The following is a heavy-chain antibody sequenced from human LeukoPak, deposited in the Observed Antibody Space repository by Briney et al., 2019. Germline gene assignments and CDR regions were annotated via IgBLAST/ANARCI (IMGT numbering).Heavy chain of an antibody. CDR1: GDSVASKSAT. D-gene: IGHD6-19*01. CDR2: TSWRCKWSS. J-gene: IGHJ4*02. V-gene: IGHV6-1*01. Sequence: SQTLSLTCVISGDSVASKSATWNWIRQSPSRGLEWLGRTSWRCKWSSDYAVSVKSRITINPDTSENHFSLQLKSVTPEDTAVYYCARGSSGWDYFDFWGQGTLVTVST. CDR3: ARGSSGWDYFDF.